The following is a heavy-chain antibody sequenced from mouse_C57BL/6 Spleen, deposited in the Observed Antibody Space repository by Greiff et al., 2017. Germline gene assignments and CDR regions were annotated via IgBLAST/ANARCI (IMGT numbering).Heavy chain of an antibody. V-gene: IGHV1-22*01. CDR1: GYTFTDYN. D-gene: IGHD2-2*01. CDR2: INPNNGGT. CDR3: ASLYYGHDGGLAY. Sequence: VQLKQSGPELVKPGASVKMSCKASGYTFTDYNMHWVKQSHGKSLEWIGYINPNNGGTSYNQKFKGKATLTVNKSSSTAYMELRSLTSEDSAVYYCASLYYGHDGGLAYWGQGTLVTVSA. J-gene: IGHJ3*01.